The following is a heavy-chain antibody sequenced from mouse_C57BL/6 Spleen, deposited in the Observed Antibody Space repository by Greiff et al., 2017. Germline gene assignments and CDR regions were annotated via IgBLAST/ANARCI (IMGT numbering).Heavy chain of an antibody. D-gene: IGHD2-4*01. CDR2: IYPGDGDT. Sequence: QVQLQQSGPELVKPGASVKISCKASGYAISSSWLNWVKQRPGKGLEWIGRIYPGDGDTNYNGQFKGKATLTAAKSSSTAYMQLLILTSEDSSVYFWARCWIYYDYDGAWCAYWGQGTLVTVSA. CDR1: GYAISSSW. CDR3: ARCWIYYDYDGAWCAY. J-gene: IGHJ3*01. V-gene: IGHV1-82*01.